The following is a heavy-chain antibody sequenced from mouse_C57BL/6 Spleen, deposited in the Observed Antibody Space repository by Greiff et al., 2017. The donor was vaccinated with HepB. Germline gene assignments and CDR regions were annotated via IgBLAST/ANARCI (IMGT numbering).Heavy chain of an antibody. V-gene: IGHV1-82*01. CDR1: GYAFSSSW. Sequence: QVQLKESGPELVKPGASVKISCKASGYAFSSSWMNWVKQRPGKGLEWIGRIYPGDGDTNYNGKFKGKATLTADKSSSTAYMELRSLTSEDSAVYFCARGYYGSSFHAMDYWGQGTSVTVSS. CDR3: ARGYYGSSFHAMDY. D-gene: IGHD1-1*01. CDR2: IYPGDGDT. J-gene: IGHJ4*01.